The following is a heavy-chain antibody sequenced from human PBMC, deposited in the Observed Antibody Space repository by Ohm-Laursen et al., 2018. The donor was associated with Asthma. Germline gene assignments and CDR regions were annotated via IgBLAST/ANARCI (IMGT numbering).Heavy chain of an antibody. Sequence: SLRLSCSASGFTFSSYAMSWVRQAPGKGLEWVSSISGSGGSTYYAVSVKGRFTISRDNSKNTLYLQMNSLRAEDTAIYYCAKGRVFNWNPDAFDIWGQGTVATVSS. J-gene: IGHJ3*02. CDR3: AKGRVFNWNPDAFDI. CDR2: ISGSGGST. D-gene: IGHD1-1*01. V-gene: IGHV3-23*01. CDR1: GFTFSSYA.